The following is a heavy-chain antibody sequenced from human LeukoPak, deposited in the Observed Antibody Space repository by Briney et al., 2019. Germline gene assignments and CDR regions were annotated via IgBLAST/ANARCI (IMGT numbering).Heavy chain of an antibody. D-gene: IGHD2-2*01. CDR1: GYTFTGYY. Sequence: ASVKVSCKASGYTFTGYYMHWVRQAPGQGLEWMGWINPNSGGTNYAQKFQGWVTMTRDTSISTAYMELSRLRSDDTAVYYCARDLYCSSTSCYASHYFDYWGQGTLVTVSS. J-gene: IGHJ4*02. CDR3: ARDLYCSSTSCYASHYFDY. V-gene: IGHV1-2*04. CDR2: INPNSGGT.